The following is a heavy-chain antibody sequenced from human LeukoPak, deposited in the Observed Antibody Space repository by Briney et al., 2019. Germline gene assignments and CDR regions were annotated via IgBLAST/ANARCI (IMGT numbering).Heavy chain of an antibody. D-gene: IGHD6-19*01. CDR2: IIPILGIA. CDR3: ARGKVSIAVAGTWDY. V-gene: IGHV1-69*04. Sequence: ASVKVSCKASGGTFSSYAISWVRQAPGQGLEWMGRIIPILGIANYAQKFQGRVTITADESTSTAYMELSSLRSEDTAVYYCARGKVSIAVAGTWDYWGQGTLVTVSS. J-gene: IGHJ4*02. CDR1: GGTFSSYA.